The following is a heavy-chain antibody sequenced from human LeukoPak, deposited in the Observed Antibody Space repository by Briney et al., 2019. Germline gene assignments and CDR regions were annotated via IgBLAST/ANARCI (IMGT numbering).Heavy chain of an antibody. V-gene: IGHV3-23*01. CDR1: GFTFDSYG. J-gene: IGHJ4*02. CDR2: ISGSGGNT. CDR3: AKALSGIATRPLDY. D-gene: IGHD6-6*01. Sequence: GGSLRLSCAASGFTFDSYGMSWVRQAPGKGLEWVSAISGSGGNTYYADSVKGRFTISRDSSKNTLYLQMNSLRAEDTAVYYCAKALSGIATRPLDYWGQGTLVTVSS.